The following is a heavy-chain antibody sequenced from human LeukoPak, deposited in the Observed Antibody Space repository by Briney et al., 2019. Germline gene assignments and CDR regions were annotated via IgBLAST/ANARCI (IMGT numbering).Heavy chain of an antibody. CDR1: GGTFSSYA. V-gene: IGHV1-69*05. D-gene: IGHD6-19*01. CDR3: ARDLRGYSSDGLFGWFDP. J-gene: IGHJ5*02. Sequence: ASVKVSCKASGGTFSSYAISWVRQAPRQGLEWMGRIIPIFGTANYAQKFQGRVTITTDESTSTAYMELSSLRSEDTAVYYCARDLRGYSSDGLFGWFDPWGQGTLVTVSS. CDR2: IIPIFGTA.